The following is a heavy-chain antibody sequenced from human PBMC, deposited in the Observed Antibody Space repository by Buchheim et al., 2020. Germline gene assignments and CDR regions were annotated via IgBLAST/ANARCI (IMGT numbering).Heavy chain of an antibody. D-gene: IGHD3-22*01. V-gene: IGHV3-66*02. CDR2: IYSGGTI. CDR3: ASSSGLYFAY. J-gene: IGHJ4*02. CDR1: GFTVSSNY. Sequence: EVQLVESGGDLVQPGGSLRLSCAASGFTVSSNYMSWVRQAPGKGLEWVSVIYSGGTIYYADSGKGRFTISRDSSKNTLYLQMSSLRPEDTAVYYCASSSGLYFAYWGQGTL.